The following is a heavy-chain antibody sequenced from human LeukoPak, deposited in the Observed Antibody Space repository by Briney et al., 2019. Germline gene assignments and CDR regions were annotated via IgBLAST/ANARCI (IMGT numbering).Heavy chain of an antibody. CDR2: ISAYNGNT. CDR3: ARDYYYDAFDI. V-gene: IGHV1-18*01. Sequence: ASVKVSCKASGGTFSSYAISWVRQAPGQGLEWMGWISAYNGNTNYAQKLQGRVTMTTDTSTSTAYMELRSLRSDDTAVYYCARDYYYDAFDIWGQGTMVTVSS. J-gene: IGHJ3*02. CDR1: GGTFSSYA. D-gene: IGHD2/OR15-2a*01.